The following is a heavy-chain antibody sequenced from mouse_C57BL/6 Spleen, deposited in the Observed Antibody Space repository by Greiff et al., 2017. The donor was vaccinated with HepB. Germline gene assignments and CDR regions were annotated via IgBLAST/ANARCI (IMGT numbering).Heavy chain of an antibody. D-gene: IGHD4-1*01. V-gene: IGHV1-80*01. CDR3: ARSGTGTNFDY. Sequence: VKLQESGAELVKPGASVKISCKASGYAFSSYWMNWVKQRPGKGLEWIGQIYPGDGDTNYNGKFKGKATLTADKSSSTAYMQLSSLTSEDSAVYFCARSGTGTNFDYWGQGTTLTVSS. CDR1: GYAFSSYW. CDR2: IYPGDGDT. J-gene: IGHJ2*01.